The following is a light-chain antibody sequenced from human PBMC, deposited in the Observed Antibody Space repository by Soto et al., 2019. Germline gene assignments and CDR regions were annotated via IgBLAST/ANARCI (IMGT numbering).Light chain of an antibody. CDR1: SSGVGGSNR. CDR3: SSHTIAISWV. V-gene: IGLV2-14*01. Sequence: QSALTQPASVTGSPGQSITIPCTGTSSGVGGSNRVSWYRHYPGTAPKLIIYEVGNRPSGISDRFSASKSGNTASLIISGLQPEDEADYYCSSHTIAISWVFGGGTKVTVL. CDR2: EVG. J-gene: IGLJ3*02.